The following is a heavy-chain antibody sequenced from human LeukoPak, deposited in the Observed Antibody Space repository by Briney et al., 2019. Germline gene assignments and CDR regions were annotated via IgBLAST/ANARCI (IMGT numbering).Heavy chain of an antibody. CDR1: GFTFSSYA. CDR3: AKGPMSRSWPEPITDAFDI. V-gene: IGHV3-23*01. D-gene: IGHD1-14*01. J-gene: IGHJ3*02. Sequence: GGSLRLSCAASGFTFSSYAMSWVRQAPGKGLEWVSGISGSGGSTNYAASVKGRFTISRDNSKNALYLQTNSVGAEVTAVYYCAKGPMSRSWPEPITDAFDIWGQGTMVRVSS. CDR2: ISGSGGST.